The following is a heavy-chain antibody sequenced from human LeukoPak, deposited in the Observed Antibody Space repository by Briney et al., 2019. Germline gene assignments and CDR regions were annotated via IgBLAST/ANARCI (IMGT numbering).Heavy chain of an antibody. D-gene: IGHD1-1*01. CDR1: GFTFSSYE. V-gene: IGHV3-48*03. J-gene: IGHJ4*02. CDR2: ISSSGSTT. CDR3: ATSYGDATGPGRDY. Sequence: QPGGSLRLSCAASGFTFSSYEMNWVRQAPGKGLEWVSYISSSGSTTYYADSVKGRFTISRDNAKNSLYLQMNSLRAEDTAVYYCATSYGDATGPGRDYWGQGTLVTVSS.